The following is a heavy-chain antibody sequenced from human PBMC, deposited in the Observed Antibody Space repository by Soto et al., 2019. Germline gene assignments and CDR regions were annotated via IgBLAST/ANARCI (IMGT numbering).Heavy chain of an antibody. Sequence: QITLKESGPTLVKPTQPLTLTCTFSGFSLSTSGVGVGWIRQPPGKALVWLALIYWDDDKRYSPSLKSRLTITKDTSKHQVVLTMTNMDPVDTATYCCVRSIMITFGGVPDAFDIWGPGTMVTVSS. V-gene: IGHV2-5*02. CDR3: VRSIMITFGGVPDAFDI. D-gene: IGHD3-16*01. CDR1: GFSLSTSGVG. CDR2: IYWDDDK. J-gene: IGHJ3*02.